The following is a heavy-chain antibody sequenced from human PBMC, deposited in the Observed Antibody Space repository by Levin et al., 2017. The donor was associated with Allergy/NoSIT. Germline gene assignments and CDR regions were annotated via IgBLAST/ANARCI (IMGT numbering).Heavy chain of an antibody. Sequence: GSLRLSCAVSGGSISSSNWWSWVRQPPGKGLEWIGEIYHSGSTNYNPSLKSRVTISVDKSKNQFSLKLSSVTAADTAVYYCARDSALDWYFDLWGRGTLVTVSS. CDR3: ARDSALDWYFDL. CDR2: IYHSGST. J-gene: IGHJ2*01. V-gene: IGHV4-4*02. CDR1: GGSISSSNW.